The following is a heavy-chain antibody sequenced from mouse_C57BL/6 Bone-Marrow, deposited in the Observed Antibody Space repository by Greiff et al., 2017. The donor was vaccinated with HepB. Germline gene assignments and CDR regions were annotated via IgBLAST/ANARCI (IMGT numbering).Heavy chain of an antibody. V-gene: IGHV1-62-2*01. CDR2: FYPGSGSI. CDR1: GYTFTEYT. J-gene: IGHJ3*01. Sequence: QVQLQQSGAELVKPGASVKLSCKASGYTFTEYTIHWVKQRSGQGLECIGWFYPGSGSIKYNEKFKDRATLTADKSSSTVYMELSRLTSEDSAVYFCARHEDWGLGYSNYGAWFAYWGQGTLVTVSA. D-gene: IGHD2-5*01. CDR3: ARHEDWGLGYSNYGAWFAY.